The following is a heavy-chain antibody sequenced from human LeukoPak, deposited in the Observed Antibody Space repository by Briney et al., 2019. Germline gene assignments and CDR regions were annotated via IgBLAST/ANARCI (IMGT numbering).Heavy chain of an antibody. CDR1: GFTFSNYN. V-gene: IGHV3-48*04. CDR3: AELGITMIGGV. Sequence: PGGSLRLCCAASGFTFSNYNMNWVRQAPGKGLEWVSYISSSGSTIYYADSVKGRFTISRDNAKNSLYLQMNSLRAEDTAVYYCAELGITMIGGVWGKGTTVTISS. J-gene: IGHJ6*04. D-gene: IGHD3-10*02. CDR2: ISSSGSTI.